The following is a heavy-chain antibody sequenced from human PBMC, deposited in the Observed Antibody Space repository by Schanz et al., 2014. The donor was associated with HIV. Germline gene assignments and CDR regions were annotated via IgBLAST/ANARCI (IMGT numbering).Heavy chain of an antibody. CDR2: ISPNNGNR. Sequence: QVQLVQSGAEVKKPGASVKVSCKASGYTFTTYGITWVRQAPGQGLEWMGWISPNNGNRNYAQKRQGRVTMTTDTSTTTAYMELRSLRSDETAIYYCARGGSGWYGYEGFDYWGQGTLVTVSS. J-gene: IGHJ4*02. CDR3: ARGGSGWYGYEGFDY. D-gene: IGHD6-19*01. V-gene: IGHV1-18*01. CDR1: GYTFTTYG.